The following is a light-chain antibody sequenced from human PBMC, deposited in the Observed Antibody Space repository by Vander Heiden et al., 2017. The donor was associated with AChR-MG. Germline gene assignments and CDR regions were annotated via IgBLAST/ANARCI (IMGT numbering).Light chain of an antibody. CDR3: AAWDDSLNGHV. Sequence: QSVLPQAPSASRTPGQRVTISCSGSSSNIGTNIVNWYQQLAGTAPKLLIYNTNERPSGVPDRFSGSKSGTSASLAISGLQSEDEADYYCAAWDDSLNGHVFGTGTKVTVL. CDR1: SSNIGTNI. CDR2: NTN. V-gene: IGLV1-44*01. J-gene: IGLJ1*01.